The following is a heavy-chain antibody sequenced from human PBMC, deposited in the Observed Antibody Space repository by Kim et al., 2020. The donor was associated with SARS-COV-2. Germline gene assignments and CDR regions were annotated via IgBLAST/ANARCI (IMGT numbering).Heavy chain of an antibody. J-gene: IGHJ6*02. CDR3: ARKPVLWFGELLSWGDDYYFGMDV. CDR1: GGSVSSGSYY. D-gene: IGHD3-10*01. V-gene: IGHV4-61*01. Sequence: SETLSLTCTVSGGSVSSGSYYWSWIRQPPGKGLEWIGYIYYSGSTNYNPSLKSRVTISVDTSKNQFSLKLSSVTAADTAVYYCARKPVLWFGELLSWGDDYYFGMDVWGQGPTVTVSS. CDR2: IYYSGST.